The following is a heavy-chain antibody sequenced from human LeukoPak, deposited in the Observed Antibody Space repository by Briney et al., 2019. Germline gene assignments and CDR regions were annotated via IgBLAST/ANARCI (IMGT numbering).Heavy chain of an antibody. CDR1: GDSISGSY. CDR3: ARGYNSRSTFDV. J-gene: IGHJ3*01. CDR2: ITTSGDT. D-gene: IGHD6-13*01. Sequence: PSETLSLTCAVSGDSISGSYWSWIRQPPGKGLEWIGRITTSGDTTYNPSLKSRLTISVDTSRNHFSLNLRSVTAADTAVYYCARGYNSRSTFDVWGQGTVVTVSS. V-gene: IGHV4-4*08.